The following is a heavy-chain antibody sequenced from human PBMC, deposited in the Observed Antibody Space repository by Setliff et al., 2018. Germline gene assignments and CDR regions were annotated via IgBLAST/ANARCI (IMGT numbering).Heavy chain of an antibody. V-gene: IGHV1-46*01. D-gene: IGHD3-16*01. CDR3: ARERAGGRGFPFGAIYYYYGIDV. CDR1: GYTFTSYY. Sequence: ASVKVSCKASGYTFTSYYIHWVRQAPGQGLEWMGVINPKNGGATYQQNPQGRVTMTRDTSMSTVHMELSSLRFEDTAVYYCARERAGGRGFPFGAIYYYYGIDVWGKGTTVTVSS. CDR2: INPKNGGA. J-gene: IGHJ6*04.